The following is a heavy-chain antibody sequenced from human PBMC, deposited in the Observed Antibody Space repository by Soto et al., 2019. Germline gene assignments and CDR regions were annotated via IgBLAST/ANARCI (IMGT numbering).Heavy chain of an antibody. D-gene: IGHD3-3*01. V-gene: IGHV4-4*02. J-gene: IGHJ3*02. CDR1: GGSISSSNW. CDR3: ASHVSDFWSGYAFDI. Sequence: SETLSLTCAVSGGSISSSNWWSWVRQPPGKGLEWIGEIYHSGSTNYNPSLKSRFTISVDKSKNQFSLKLSSVTAADTAVYYCASHVSDFWSGYAFDIWGQGTMVTVSS. CDR2: IYHSGST.